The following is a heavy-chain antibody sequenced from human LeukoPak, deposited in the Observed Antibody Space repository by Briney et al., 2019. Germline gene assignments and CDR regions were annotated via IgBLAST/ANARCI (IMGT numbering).Heavy chain of an antibody. CDR2: MNPNSGNT. J-gene: IGHJ6*02. CDR3: AREGAVAGFYYYYGMDV. Sequence: ASVKVSCKASGYTFTSYDINWVRQATGRGLEWMGWMNPNSGNTGYAQKFQGRVTMTRNTSISTAYMELSSLRSEDTAVYYCAREGAVAGFYYYYGMDVWGQGTTVTVSS. CDR1: GYTFTSYD. V-gene: IGHV1-8*01. D-gene: IGHD6-19*01.